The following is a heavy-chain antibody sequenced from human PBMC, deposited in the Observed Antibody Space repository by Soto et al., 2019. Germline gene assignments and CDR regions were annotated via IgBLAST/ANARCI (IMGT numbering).Heavy chain of an antibody. D-gene: IGHD3-22*01. J-gene: IGHJ3*02. Sequence: QVQLVQSGAEVKKPGSSVKVSCKASGGTFGSYTISWVRQAPGQGLEWMGRIIPILGIANYAQKFQGRVTITADKSTSTAYMELSSLRSEDTAVYYCARDQSDSSGYFLWGAFDIWGQGTMVTVSS. V-gene: IGHV1-69*08. CDR1: GGTFGSYT. CDR2: IIPILGIA. CDR3: ARDQSDSSGYFLWGAFDI.